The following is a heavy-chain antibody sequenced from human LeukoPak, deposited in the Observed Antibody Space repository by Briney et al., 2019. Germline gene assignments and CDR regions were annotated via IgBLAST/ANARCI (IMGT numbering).Heavy chain of an antibody. CDR2: FDPEDGET. CDR3: ATDGYSGYVVFDY. D-gene: IGHD5-12*01. V-gene: IGHV1-24*01. J-gene: IGHJ4*02. Sequence: GASVTVSCKVSGYTLTQLSMHWVRQAPGKGLEGMGGFDPEDGETIYAQKFQGRVTMTEDTSTDTAYMELSSLRSEDTAVYYCATDGYSGYVVFDYWGQGTLVTVSS. CDR1: GYTLTQLS.